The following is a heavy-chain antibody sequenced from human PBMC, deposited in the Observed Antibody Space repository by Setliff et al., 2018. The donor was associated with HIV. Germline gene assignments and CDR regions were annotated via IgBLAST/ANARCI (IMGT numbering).Heavy chain of an antibody. Sequence: ASVKVSCKASGYTFTTYAIHWVRQAPGQRLEFMGWINAGNGNTKYSQRFQGRVTITADEATSTAHMELSSLRSEDTAVYFCARERYCSAGSCYSKLSWFDPWGQGTLVTVSS. J-gene: IGHJ5*02. CDR1: GYTFTTYA. CDR3: ARERYCSAGSCYSKLSWFDP. D-gene: IGHD2-15*01. V-gene: IGHV1-3*01. CDR2: INAGNGNT.